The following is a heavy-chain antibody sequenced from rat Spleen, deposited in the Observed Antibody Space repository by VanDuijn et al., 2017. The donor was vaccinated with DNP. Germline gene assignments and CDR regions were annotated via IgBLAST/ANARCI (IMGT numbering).Heavy chain of an antibody. D-gene: IGHD1-11*01. CDR3: ARWEGINAY. V-gene: IGHV2-27*01. CDR1: GFSLTSYH. CDR2: VQSGGGT. J-gene: IGHJ3*01. Sequence: QVQLKESGPGLVQPSQTLSLTCTISGFSLTSYHVHWVRQPPGKGLEWMGRVQSGGGTDYNSALKSRLSISRDTSKSQVFLKMNSLQTEDTAMYFCARWEGINAYWGQGTLVTVSS.